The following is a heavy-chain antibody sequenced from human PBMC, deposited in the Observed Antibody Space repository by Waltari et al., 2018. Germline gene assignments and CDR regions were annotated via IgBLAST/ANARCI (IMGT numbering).Heavy chain of an antibody. CDR3: AKLRGAVTGNEGDF. Sequence: EVQLLQSGGGSVPPGGSLRLSCEASGLMFSNFPMSWVRQAPGKGLEVASVGRSSGKRTLYAYSVQGRFTISRDNSKNTVYLHMSSLRGDDTAVYFCAKLRGAVTGNEGDFWGHGSRVTVSS. J-gene: IGHJ4*01. CDR1: GLMFSNFP. D-gene: IGHD6-19*01. V-gene: IGHV3-23*01. CDR2: GRSSGKRT.